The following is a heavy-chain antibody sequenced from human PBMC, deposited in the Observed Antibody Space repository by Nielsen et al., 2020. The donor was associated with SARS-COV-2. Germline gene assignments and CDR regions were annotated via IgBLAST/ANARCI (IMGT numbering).Heavy chain of an antibody. CDR2: INHSGST. CDR1: GGSFSGYY. J-gene: IGHJ4*02. CDR3: ARLTLHHYDFWSGPAGAAYYFDY. V-gene: IGHV4-34*01. D-gene: IGHD3-3*01. Sequence: SETLSLTCAVYGGSFSGYYWSWIRQPPGKGLEWIGEINHSGSTNYNPSLKSRVTISVDTSKNQFSLKLSSVTAADTAVYYCARLTLHHYDFWSGPAGAAYYFDYWGQGTLVTVSS.